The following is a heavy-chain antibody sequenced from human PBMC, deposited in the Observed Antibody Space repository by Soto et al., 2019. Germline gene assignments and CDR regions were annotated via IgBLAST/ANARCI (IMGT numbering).Heavy chain of an antibody. Sequence: QVQLVQSGAEVKKPGASVKVSCKASGYTFTSYGISWVRQAPGQGLEWMGWISAYNGNTNYAQKPQXXXTXSTGTSKSTAYMELRSLRSDDPAVDYCARDSPPVDYWGQGTLVTVSA. V-gene: IGHV1-18*01. CDR3: ARDSPPVDY. J-gene: IGHJ4*02. CDR2: ISAYNGNT. CDR1: GYTFTSYG.